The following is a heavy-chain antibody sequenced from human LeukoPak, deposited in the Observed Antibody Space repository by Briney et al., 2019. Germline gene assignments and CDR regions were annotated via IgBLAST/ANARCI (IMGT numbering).Heavy chain of an antibody. V-gene: IGHV1-18*01. D-gene: IGHD6-13*01. Sequence: GESLKISCKGSGYSFTSYGISWVRQAPGQGLEWMGWISAYNGNTNCAQKLQGRVTMTTDTSTSTAYMELRSLRSDDTAVYYCARASRYNWFDPWGQGTLVTVSS. CDR2: ISAYNGNT. CDR3: ARASRYNWFDP. J-gene: IGHJ5*02. CDR1: GYSFTSYG.